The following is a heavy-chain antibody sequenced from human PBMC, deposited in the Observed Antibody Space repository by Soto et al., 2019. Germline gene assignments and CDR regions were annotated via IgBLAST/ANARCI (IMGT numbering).Heavy chain of an antibody. J-gene: IGHJ6*02. CDR2: ISSNGGST. CDR3: ARIGIAAAVFGMDV. CDR1: GLTFSSYA. D-gene: IGHD6-13*01. Sequence: PGGSLGLSCAASGLTFSSYAMHWVRQGLGKGLEYVSAISSNGGSTYYANSVKGRFTISRDNSKNTLYLQMGSLRAEDMAVYYCARIGIAAAVFGMDVWGQGTTVTVSS. V-gene: IGHV3-64*01.